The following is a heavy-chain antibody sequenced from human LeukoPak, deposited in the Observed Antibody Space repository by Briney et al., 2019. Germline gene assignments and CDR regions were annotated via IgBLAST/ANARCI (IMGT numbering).Heavy chain of an antibody. J-gene: IGHJ4*02. CDR3: ARDRYGDYDFDY. V-gene: IGHV3-48*01. CDR1: GFTFSSYS. Sequence: PGGSLRHPCADSGFTFSSYSMNRVRQAPGKGLEWLSYISSSSRTIYYADSVKGRFTISRDNANNSLYLQMSSLRAEDTAVYYCARDRYGDYDFDYWGQGTLVTVSS. D-gene: IGHD4-17*01. CDR2: ISSSSRTI.